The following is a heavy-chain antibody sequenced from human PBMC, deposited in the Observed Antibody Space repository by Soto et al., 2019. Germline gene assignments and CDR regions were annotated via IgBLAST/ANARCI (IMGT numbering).Heavy chain of an antibody. V-gene: IGHV1-18*01. D-gene: IGHD3-10*01. Sequence: GASVKVSCKASGYTFTRYGISWVRQAPGQGLEWMGWISGYNGDTKYAQKFQGRVTMTVDTSTTTAYMELRSLTSDDRAVYYCAFYGQPPSSYYGMVVLRQGTTVTVPS. CDR1: GYTFTRYG. J-gene: IGHJ6*02. CDR2: ISGYNGDT. CDR3: AFYGQPPSSYYGMVV.